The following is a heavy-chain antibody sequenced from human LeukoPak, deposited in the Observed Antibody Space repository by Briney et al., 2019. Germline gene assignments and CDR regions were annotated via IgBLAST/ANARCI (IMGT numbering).Heavy chain of an antibody. D-gene: IGHD6-19*01. CDR3: ARGPYSSGWRPVDY. CDR2: INAGNGNT. CDR1: GYTFTSYA. Sequence: ASVKVSCKASGYTFTSYAMHWVRQAPGQRLERMGWINAGNGNTKYSQKFQGRVTITRDTSASTAYMELSSLRSEDTAVYYCARGPYSSGWRPVDYWGQGTLVTVSS. J-gene: IGHJ4*02. V-gene: IGHV1-3*01.